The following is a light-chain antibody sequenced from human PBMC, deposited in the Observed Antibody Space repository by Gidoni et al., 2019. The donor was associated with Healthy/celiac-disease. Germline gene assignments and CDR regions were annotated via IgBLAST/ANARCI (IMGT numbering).Light chain of an antibody. Sequence: EIVLTQSPGTLSLSPGERATLSCRASQSVSSSYLAWYQQKPRPAPGLLIYGASSGSGTDFPLTSSRLEPEDFAVYYCQQYGSSPMYTFXQXTKLXIK. CDR3: QQYGSSPMYT. J-gene: IGKJ2*01. CDR1: QSVSSSY. V-gene: IGKV3-20*01. CDR2: GAS.